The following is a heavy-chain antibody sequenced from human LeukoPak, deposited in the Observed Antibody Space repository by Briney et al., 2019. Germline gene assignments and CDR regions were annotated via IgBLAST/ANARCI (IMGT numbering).Heavy chain of an antibody. CDR3: ARDHGTYYYGSGSCDH. V-gene: IGHV3-30-3*01. CDR1: GFTFSSYA. J-gene: IGHJ5*02. Sequence: GGSLRLSCAASGFTFSSYAMHWVRQAPGKGLEWVAVISYDGSNKYYADSVKGRFTISRNNSKNTLYLQMNSLRAEDTAVYYCARDHGTYYYGSGSCDHWGQGTLVTVSS. CDR2: ISYDGSNK. D-gene: IGHD3-10*01.